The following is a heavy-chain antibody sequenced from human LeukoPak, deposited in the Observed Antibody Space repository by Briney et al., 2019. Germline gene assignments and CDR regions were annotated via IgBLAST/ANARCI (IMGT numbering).Heavy chain of an antibody. Sequence: SYTLSLTYTFSDGSVSSGSYYLSWIPEPPGKGLEWIVYIYYSGSTNYNPSLKSPVTTSVDTSKTQFSRRLSSVPAPHTAVVYCASWTRSSWYHRFDPWGQGNLVTVSS. CDR1: DGSVSSGSYY. J-gene: IGHJ5*02. CDR3: ASWTRSSWYHRFDP. V-gene: IGHV4-61*01. CDR2: IYYSGST. D-gene: IGHD6-13*01.